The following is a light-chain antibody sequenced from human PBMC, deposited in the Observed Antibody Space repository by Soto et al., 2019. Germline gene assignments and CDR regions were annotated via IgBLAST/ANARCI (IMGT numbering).Light chain of an antibody. CDR2: EVS. CDR1: SSDVGGYNY. Sequence: QSVLTQPASVSGSPGQSITISCTGTSSDVGGYNYVSWYQQRPRKAPQLMIYEVSNRPSGVSSRFSGSKSGNTASLTISGLQAEDEADYYCSSYTSSSTYVFGTGTKLTVL. V-gene: IGLV2-14*01. J-gene: IGLJ1*01. CDR3: SSYTSSSTYV.